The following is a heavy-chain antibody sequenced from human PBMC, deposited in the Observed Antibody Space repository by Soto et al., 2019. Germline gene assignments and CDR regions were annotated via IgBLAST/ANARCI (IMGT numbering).Heavy chain of an antibody. Sequence: QVQLVQSGAEVKKPGSSVKVSCKASAGTFSSYGISWVRPAPGQGLEGMGGIMPIFGTPNYAQKLQARVTNTADETTSTGYMELSSLTSEDTAVYYCARDRSWKSYYYDISVRYFYGMDVWGQGTTVTVSS. CDR1: AGTFSSYG. J-gene: IGHJ6*02. D-gene: IGHD3-22*01. V-gene: IGHV1-69*01. CDR3: ARDRSWKSYYYDISVRYFYGMDV. CDR2: IMPIFGTP.